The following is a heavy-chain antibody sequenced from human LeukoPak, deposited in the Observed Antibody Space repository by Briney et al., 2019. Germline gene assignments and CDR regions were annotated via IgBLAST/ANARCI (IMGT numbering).Heavy chain of an antibody. CDR1: GFTFSSNY. J-gene: IGHJ4*02. Sequence: GGPLRLSCAASGFTFSSNYMSWVRQAPGKGLEWVSVIYSGGSTYYADSVKGRFTISRDNSKNTLYLQMNSLRAEDTAVYYCASAKSDCSSTSCPFDYWGQGTLVTVSS. CDR2: IYSGGST. V-gene: IGHV3-66*02. D-gene: IGHD2-2*01. CDR3: ASAKSDCSSTSCPFDY.